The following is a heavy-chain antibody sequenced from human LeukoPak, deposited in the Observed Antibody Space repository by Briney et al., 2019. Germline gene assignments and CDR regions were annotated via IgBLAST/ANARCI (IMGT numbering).Heavy chain of an antibody. J-gene: IGHJ4*02. CDR1: GYTFTSYA. Sequence: VASVKVSCKASGYTFTSYAMNWVRQAPGQGLEWMGWINPNSGGTNYAQKFQGRVTMTRDTSISTAYMELSRLRSDDTAVYYCARDIVGAVAGFDYWGQGTLVTVSS. CDR2: INPNSGGT. CDR3: ARDIVGAVAGFDY. D-gene: IGHD1-26*01. V-gene: IGHV1-2*02.